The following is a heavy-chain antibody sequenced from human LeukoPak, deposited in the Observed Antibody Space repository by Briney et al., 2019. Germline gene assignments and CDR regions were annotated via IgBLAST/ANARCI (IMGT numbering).Heavy chain of an antibody. V-gene: IGHV3-21*01. J-gene: IGHJ4*02. CDR2: ISSSSSYI. D-gene: IGHD6-19*01. CDR1: GFTFSNYA. CDR3: ARGGKWLVPLGDY. Sequence: GGSLRLSCAASGFTFSNYAMSWVRQAPGKGLEWVSSISSSSSYIYYADSVKGRFTISRDNAKNSLYLQMNSLRAEDTAVYYCARGGKWLVPLGDYWGQGTLVTVSS.